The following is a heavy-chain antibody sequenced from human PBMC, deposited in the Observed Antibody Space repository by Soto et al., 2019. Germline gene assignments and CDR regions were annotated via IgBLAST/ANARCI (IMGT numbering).Heavy chain of an antibody. V-gene: IGHV4-59*08. CDR3: AGRDCSGTNCYYLDYYYMDV. CDR1: GGSFSSYY. D-gene: IGHD2-2*01. CDR2: IYYSGST. J-gene: IGHJ6*03. Sequence: QVQLQESGPGLVRPSGTLSLPCTVSGGSFSSYYWTWIRQSPGKGLERIGYIYYSGSTDYNPYLRGRLVISIDTYKSQFSRRLNSMTAADTAVYYCAGRDCSGTNCYYLDYYYMDVWCKGTTVTVSS.